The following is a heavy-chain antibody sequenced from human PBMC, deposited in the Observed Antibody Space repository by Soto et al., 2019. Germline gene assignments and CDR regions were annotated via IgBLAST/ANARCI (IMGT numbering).Heavy chain of an antibody. V-gene: IGHV3-30*18. CDR1: GFTFSSYG. Sequence: ESGGGVVQPGRSLRLSCAASGFTFSSYGMHWVRQAPGKGLEWVAVISYDGSNKYYADSVKGRFTISRDNSKNTLYLQMNSLRAEDTAVYYCAKDYYDSSGYYYYYYGMDVWGQGTTVTVSS. D-gene: IGHD3-22*01. CDR2: ISYDGSNK. CDR3: AKDYYDSSGYYYYYYGMDV. J-gene: IGHJ6*02.